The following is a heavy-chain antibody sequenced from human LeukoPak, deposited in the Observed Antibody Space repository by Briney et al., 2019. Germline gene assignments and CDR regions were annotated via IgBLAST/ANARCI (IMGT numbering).Heavy chain of an antibody. D-gene: IGHD6-19*01. J-gene: IGHJ4*02. Sequence: GGSLRLSCAASGFTFSAYAMSWVRQAPGKGLEWGSAITGSGGSTYYADSVKGRFTISRDNSKNTLYLQMNSLRAEDTAVYYCAKRVSGWYLVDYWGQGTLVTVSS. CDR3: AKRVSGWYLVDY. CDR2: ITGSGGST. CDR1: GFTFSAYA. V-gene: IGHV3-23*01.